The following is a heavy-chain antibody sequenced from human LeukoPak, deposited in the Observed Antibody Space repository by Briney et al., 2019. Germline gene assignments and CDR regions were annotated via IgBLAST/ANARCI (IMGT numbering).Heavy chain of an antibody. Sequence: SQTLSLTCAVSGGSISSGSYSWSWIRQPAGKGLEWIGYIYPRGSTYYNPSLKSRVILSLDKSANQFSLNLSSVTAADTAVYYCARFSPRAMGNYLDFWGQGTLVTVSS. CDR2: IYPRGST. CDR1: GGSISSGSYS. V-gene: IGHV4-30-2*01. D-gene: IGHD7-27*01. J-gene: IGHJ4*02. CDR3: ARFSPRAMGNYLDF.